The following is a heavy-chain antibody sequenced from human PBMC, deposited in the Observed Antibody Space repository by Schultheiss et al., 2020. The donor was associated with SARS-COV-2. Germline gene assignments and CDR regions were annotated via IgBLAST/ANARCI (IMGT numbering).Heavy chain of an antibody. Sequence: SQTLSLTCTVSGGSISSGGYYWSWIRQHPGKGLEWIGYIYYSGSTNYNPSLKSRVTISVDTSKNQFSLKLSSVTPADTAVYYCARVVVVAAMYDYYYGMDVWGQGTTVTVSS. J-gene: IGHJ6*02. D-gene: IGHD2-15*01. CDR1: GGSISSGGYY. CDR2: IYYSGST. V-gene: IGHV4-61*08. CDR3: ARVVVVAAMYDYYYGMDV.